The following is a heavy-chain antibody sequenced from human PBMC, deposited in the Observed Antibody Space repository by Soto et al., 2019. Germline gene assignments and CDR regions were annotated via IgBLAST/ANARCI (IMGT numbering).Heavy chain of an antibody. D-gene: IGHD3-10*01. V-gene: IGHV1-18*01. CDR3: ARVYGPLYFDY. J-gene: IGHJ4*02. CDR2: ISPYNGNT. CDR1: GYTFTTYC. Sequence: ASVKVSCKASGYTFTTYCLSWVRQAPGQGLEWMGWISPYNGNTKYGQKLQGRVTMTTDTSTNTAYMELTSLRSDDTAVYYCARVYGPLYFDYWGQGTPVTVSS.